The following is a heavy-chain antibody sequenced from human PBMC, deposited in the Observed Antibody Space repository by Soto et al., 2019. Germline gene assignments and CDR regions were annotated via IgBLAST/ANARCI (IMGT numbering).Heavy chain of an antibody. J-gene: IGHJ4*02. Sequence: SETLSLTCTVSGDSISSSTYYWVWIRQSPGKGPEWIGSMLYSGNTYYNPSLKNRVTRSVDTSKNQSSLKLSSVTVADTAVYYCARHAPYGPIDYWGQGTLVTVSS. D-gene: IGHD3-10*01. CDR3: ARHAPYGPIDY. CDR1: GDSISSSTYY. CDR2: MLYSGNT. V-gene: IGHV4-39*01.